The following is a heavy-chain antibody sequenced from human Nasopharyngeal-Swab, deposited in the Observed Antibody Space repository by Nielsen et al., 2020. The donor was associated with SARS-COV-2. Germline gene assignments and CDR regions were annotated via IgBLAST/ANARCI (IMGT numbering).Heavy chain of an antibody. Sequence: GESLKISCTASGFTFGDYAMSWVRQAPGKGLEWVGFIRSKAYGWTTEYAASVKGRFTISRADSKSIAYLQMNSLKTEDTAVYYCTKSDFWSGYCDYWGQGTLVTVSS. V-gene: IGHV3-49*04. D-gene: IGHD3-3*01. J-gene: IGHJ4*02. CDR3: TKSDFWSGYCDY. CDR2: IRSKAYGWTT. CDR1: GFTFGDYA.